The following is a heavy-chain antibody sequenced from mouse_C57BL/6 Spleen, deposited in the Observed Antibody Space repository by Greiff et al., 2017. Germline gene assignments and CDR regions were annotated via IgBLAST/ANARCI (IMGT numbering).Heavy chain of an antibody. D-gene: IGHD2-4*01. Sequence: EVQGVESGGGLVKPGGSLKLSCAASGFTFSSYAMSWVRQTPEKRLEWVATISDGGSYTYYPDNVKGRFTISRDNAKNNLYLQMSHLKSEDTAMYYCAREGGYDYDDGAWFAYWGQGTLVTVSA. V-gene: IGHV5-4*01. J-gene: IGHJ3*01. CDR3: AREGGYDYDDGAWFAY. CDR1: GFTFSSYA. CDR2: ISDGGSYT.